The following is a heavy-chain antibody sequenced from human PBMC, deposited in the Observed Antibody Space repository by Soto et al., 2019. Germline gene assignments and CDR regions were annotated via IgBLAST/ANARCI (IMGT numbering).Heavy chain of an antibody. CDR3: ARDYCSGGSCPGAFDY. Sequence: GGFLRLSCAASGFTFSSYSMNWVRQAPGKGLEWVSSISSSSSYIYYADSVKGRFTISRDNAKNSLYLQMNSLRAEDTAVYYCARDYCSGGSCPGAFDYWGQGTLVTVSS. V-gene: IGHV3-21*01. CDR2: ISSSSSYI. CDR1: GFTFSSYS. D-gene: IGHD2-15*01. J-gene: IGHJ4*02.